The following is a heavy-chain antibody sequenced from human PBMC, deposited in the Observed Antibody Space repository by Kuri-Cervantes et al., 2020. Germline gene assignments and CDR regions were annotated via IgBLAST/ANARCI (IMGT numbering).Heavy chain of an antibody. J-gene: IGHJ4*02. V-gene: IGHV3-30*18. D-gene: IGHD3-3*01. CDR1: GFTFSSYG. CDR2: ISYDGSNK. Sequence: GESLKISCAASGFTFSSYGMHWVRQAPGKGLEWVAVISYDGSNKYYAESVKGRFTISRDNSKNTLYLQMNSLRAEDTAVYYCAKELTTDFWSGYLDYWGQGTLVTVSS. CDR3: AKELTTDFWSGYLDY.